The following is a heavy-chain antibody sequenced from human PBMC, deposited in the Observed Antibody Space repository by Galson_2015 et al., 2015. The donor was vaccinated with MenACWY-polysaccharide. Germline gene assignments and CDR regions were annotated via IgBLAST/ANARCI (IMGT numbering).Heavy chain of an antibody. J-gene: IGHJ4*02. Sequence: TLSLTCAVSGGSISRGGYYWSWIRQHPGKGLEWIGFIYFSGSTVYNPSLKSRVTISVDTSKDQFSLKLSSVTAADTAVYYCARVKIHLWLGFDYWGQGTLVTVSS. CDR2: IYFSGST. CDR1: GGSISRGGYY. D-gene: IGHD5-18*01. V-gene: IGHV4-31*11. CDR3: ARVKIHLWLGFDY.